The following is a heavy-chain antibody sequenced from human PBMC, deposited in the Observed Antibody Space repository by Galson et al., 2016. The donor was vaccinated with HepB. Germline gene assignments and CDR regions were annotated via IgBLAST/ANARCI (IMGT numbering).Heavy chain of an antibody. CDR1: GITFSDSY. V-gene: IGHV3-11*01. CDR3: ARVMVDYHYWSNKPKHYYSGMDV. Sequence: SLRLSCAASGITFSDSYMTWIRQAPGKGLEWLSYISRSGSTIYYADSVKGRFTISRDNAKSSLYLQMNSLRAEDTAVYYCARVMVDYHYWSNKPKHYYSGMDVWGQGTTVTVSS. D-gene: IGHD3-3*01. CDR2: ISRSGSTI. J-gene: IGHJ6*02.